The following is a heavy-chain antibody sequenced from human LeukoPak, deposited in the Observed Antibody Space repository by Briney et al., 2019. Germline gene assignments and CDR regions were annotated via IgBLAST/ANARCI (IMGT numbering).Heavy chain of an antibody. CDR1: GFTFSSYW. D-gene: IGHD2-2*01. V-gene: IGHV3-7*01. CDR3: GRDRVVPAATFY. J-gene: IGHJ4*02. CDR2: IKQLGNEK. Sequence: SGGSLRLSCAASGFTFSSYWMSWVRQAPGRGLEWVANIKQLGNEKNYVDSVNGRFTISRNNVDDSLYLEMNSLRVEDTAVYYCGRDRVVPAATFYWGQGGLVTVSS.